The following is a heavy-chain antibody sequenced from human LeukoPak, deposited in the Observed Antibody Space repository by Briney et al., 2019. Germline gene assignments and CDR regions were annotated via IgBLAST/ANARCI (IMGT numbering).Heavy chain of an antibody. Sequence: PSETLSLTCTVSGGSISSSYYYWGWIRQPPGKGLEWIGSIYYSGSTYYNPSLKSRVTISVDTSKNQFSLKLSSVTAADTAVYYCARRGYGGTYYFDYWGQGTLVTASS. CDR3: ARRGYGGTYYFDY. D-gene: IGHD4-23*01. J-gene: IGHJ4*02. CDR2: IYYSGST. CDR1: GGSISSSYYY. V-gene: IGHV4-39*07.